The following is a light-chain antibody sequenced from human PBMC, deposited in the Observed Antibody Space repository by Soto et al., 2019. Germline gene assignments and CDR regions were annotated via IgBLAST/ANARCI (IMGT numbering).Light chain of an antibody. CDR3: QQYNNWTGT. CDR1: QSVNKF. J-gene: IGKJ1*01. V-gene: IGKV3-11*01. Sequence: GVTQSSATRHLSPCERATLSCRASQSVNKFLAWYQQRPGQAPRLLMYEASNRATGVPARFSVSGSGTDFTLTISCLENEDFAVYDGQQYNNWTGTFCQGTKVDIK. CDR2: EAS.